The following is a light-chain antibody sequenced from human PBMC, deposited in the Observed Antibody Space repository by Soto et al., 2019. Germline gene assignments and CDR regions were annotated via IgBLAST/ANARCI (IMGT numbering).Light chain of an antibody. V-gene: IGKV3-11*01. CDR2: DVS. J-gene: IGKJ2*01. CDR1: QSINSF. Sequence: EIALTQSPATLSLSPGERATLSCRASQSINSFLAWYQQKPGQAPRLLIYDVSNRAAGVPARFSGSGSGTDFTLTISNLDPEDFAVYYCQLRAFGQGTKLEIK. CDR3: QLRA.